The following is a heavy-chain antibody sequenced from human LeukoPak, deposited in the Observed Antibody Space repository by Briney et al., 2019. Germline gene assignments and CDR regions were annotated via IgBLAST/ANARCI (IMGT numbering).Heavy chain of an antibody. CDR2: IYYSGST. CDR3: ARRGTGYYYDSSGYYRPWGFDY. J-gene: IGHJ4*02. Sequence: SETLSLTCTVSGGSISSYYWSWIRQPPGKGLEWIGYIYYSGSTNYNPSLKSRVTISVDTSKNQFSLKLSSVTAADTAVYYCARRGTGYYYDSSGYYRPWGFDYWGQGTLVTVSS. D-gene: IGHD3-22*01. V-gene: IGHV4-59*12. CDR1: GGSISSYY.